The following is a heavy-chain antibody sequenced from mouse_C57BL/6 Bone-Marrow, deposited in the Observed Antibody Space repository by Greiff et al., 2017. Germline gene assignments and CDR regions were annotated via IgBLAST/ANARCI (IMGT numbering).Heavy chain of an antibody. D-gene: IGHD2-1*01. J-gene: IGHJ4*01. CDR2: INPYNGDT. CDR3: ARERPIYYGNRYAMDY. V-gene: IGHV1-20*01. Sequence: VQLQQSGPELVKPGDSVKISCKASGYSFTGYFMNWVMQSHGKSLEWIGRINPYNGDTFYNQKFKGKATLTVDKSSSTAHMELRSLTSEDSAVYYCARERPIYYGNRYAMDYWGQGTSVTV. CDR1: GYSFTGYF.